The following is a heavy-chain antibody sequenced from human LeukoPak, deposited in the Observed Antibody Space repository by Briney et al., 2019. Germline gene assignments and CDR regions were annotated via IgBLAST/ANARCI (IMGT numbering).Heavy chain of an antibody. CDR1: GGSFSGYY. D-gene: IGHD5-18*01. CDR3: ARRREYSYLNNWFDP. CDR2: INHSGST. Sequence: SGTLSLTCAVYGGSFSGYYWSWIRQPPGKGLEWIGEINHSGSTNYNPSLKSRVTISVDTSKNQFSLKLSSVTAADTAVYYCARRREYSYLNNWFDPWGQGTLVTVSS. V-gene: IGHV4-34*01. J-gene: IGHJ5*02.